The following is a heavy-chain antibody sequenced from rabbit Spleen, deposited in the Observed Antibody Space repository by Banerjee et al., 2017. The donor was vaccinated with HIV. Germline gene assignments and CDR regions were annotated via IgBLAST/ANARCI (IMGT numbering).Heavy chain of an antibody. D-gene: IGHD1-1*01. CDR1: GFSFSNKDV. J-gene: IGHJ2*01. Sequence: QEQLVESGGGLVQPEGSLTLTCKASGFSFSNKDVMCWVRQAPGKGLEWIACINAYTGKPVYASWAKGRFTISRTSSTTVTLQMTSLTAADTATYFCARNYVNAFDPWGPGTLVTVS. CDR2: INAYTGKP. V-gene: IGHV1S45*01. CDR3: ARNYVNAFDP.